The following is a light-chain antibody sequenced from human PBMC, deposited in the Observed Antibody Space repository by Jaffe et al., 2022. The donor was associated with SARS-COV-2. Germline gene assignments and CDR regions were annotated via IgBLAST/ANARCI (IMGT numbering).Light chain of an antibody. CDR3: QQSYSTPYT. Sequence: DIQMTQSPSSLSASVGDRVTITCRASQTIRSHLNWYQQKPGKAPKLLIYAASTLQTGVPSRFSGSESGTDFTLTISSLLPEDFAAYYCQQSYSTPYTFGQGTKLEIK. CDR1: QTIRSH. CDR2: AAS. J-gene: IGKJ2*01. V-gene: IGKV1-39*01.